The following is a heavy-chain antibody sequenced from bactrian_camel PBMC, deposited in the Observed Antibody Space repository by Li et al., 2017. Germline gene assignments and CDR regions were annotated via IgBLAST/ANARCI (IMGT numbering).Heavy chain of an antibody. CDR1: GYRHSSGV. V-gene: IGHV3S40*01. Sequence: VQLVESGGGSVQTGGSLRLSCEASGYRHSSGVCAGWFRQAPGKGREGVASIRDGGATTNYASSVRGRFIISQDSARITAYLQMASLKPEDTAVYYCVPVALEERDGLVSCERWSQGTQVTVS. CDR2: IRDGGATT. D-gene: IGHD1*01. J-gene: IGHJ4*01.